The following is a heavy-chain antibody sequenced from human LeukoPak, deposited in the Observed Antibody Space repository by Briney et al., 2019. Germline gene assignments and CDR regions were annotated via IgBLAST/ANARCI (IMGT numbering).Heavy chain of an antibody. Sequence: PGGSLRLSCAASGFTFSSYSMNWVRQAPGKGLEWVSSISSSSSYIYYADSVKGRFTISRDNARNSLYLQMNSLRAEDTAVHYCARELVVVPAAMPYFDYWGQGTLVTVSS. J-gene: IGHJ4*02. CDR1: GFTFSSYS. CDR3: ARELVVVPAAMPYFDY. V-gene: IGHV3-21*01. CDR2: ISSSSSYI. D-gene: IGHD2-2*01.